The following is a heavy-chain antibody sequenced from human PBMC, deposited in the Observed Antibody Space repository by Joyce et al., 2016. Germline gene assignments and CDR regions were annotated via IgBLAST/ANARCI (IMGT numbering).Heavy chain of an antibody. CDR1: GGPFRGFF. CDR3: ARSQWLAPLMY. D-gene: IGHD6-19*01. CDR2: INNSGVT. J-gene: IGHJ4*02. V-gene: IGHV4-34*01. Sequence: QVQLQQWGAGLLKPSETLSLTCAVSGGPFRGFFWTWVRQPPGKGLGWIGDINNSGVTNYNPSLKTRVTFSVDTSKNQFSRKLTSLSAADTAVYYCARSQWLAPLMYWGQGTPVTVSS.